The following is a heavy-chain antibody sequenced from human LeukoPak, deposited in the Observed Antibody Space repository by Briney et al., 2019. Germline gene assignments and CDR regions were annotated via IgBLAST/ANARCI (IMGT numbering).Heavy chain of an antibody. Sequence: SETLSLTCTVSGGSISSSNYYWGWIRQPPGKGLEWIGNIYYSGSTYYNPSLKSRVTISVDTSKNQFSLKLSSVTAADTAMYYCAKTHSHFPPYFDYWGQGTLVIVSS. V-gene: IGHV4-39*07. CDR2: IYYSGST. CDR3: AKTHSHFPPYFDY. CDR1: GGSISSSNYY. J-gene: IGHJ4*02. D-gene: IGHD4-11*01.